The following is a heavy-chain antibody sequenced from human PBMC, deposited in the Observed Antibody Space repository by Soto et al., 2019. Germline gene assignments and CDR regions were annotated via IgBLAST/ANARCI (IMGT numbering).Heavy chain of an antibody. CDR1: GFTFSNYW. V-gene: IGHV3-74*01. D-gene: IGHD4-17*01. J-gene: IGHJ4*02. CDR3: ASSARGSYGDYS. CDR2: INSDGSST. Sequence: EAHLVESGGGLVQPGGSLRLSCAASGFTFSNYWIHWVRQAPGKGLVWVSRINSDGSSTNYADSVKGRFTISRDNAKNTVYLQMNSLRAEDTPMFYCASSARGSYGDYSWGQGTLVTVSP.